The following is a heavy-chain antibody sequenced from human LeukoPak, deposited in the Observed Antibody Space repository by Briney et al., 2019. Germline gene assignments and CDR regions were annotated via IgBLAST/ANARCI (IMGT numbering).Heavy chain of an antibody. J-gene: IGHJ4*02. Sequence: GGSLRLSCAASGFTFSDYYMSWIRQAPGKGLEWVSYISSSSSYTNYADSVKGRFTISRENAKNSLYLQMNSLRAEDTAVYYCARIVEYSSSYFDYWGQGTLVTVSS. D-gene: IGHD6-6*01. CDR1: GFTFSDYY. CDR3: ARIVEYSSSYFDY. V-gene: IGHV3-11*06. CDR2: ISSSSSYT.